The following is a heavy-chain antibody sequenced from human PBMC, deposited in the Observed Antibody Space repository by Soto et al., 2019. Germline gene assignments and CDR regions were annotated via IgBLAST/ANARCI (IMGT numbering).Heavy chain of an antibody. Sequence: QVQLQESGPGLVKPSETLSLTCTVSGGSISSYYWSWIRQPPGKGLEWIGYIYYSGSTKYNPSLKSRGPISVDTSKYQFSLKLSSVTAADTAVYYCARDSSSSWYGFDPWGQGTLVTVSS. CDR1: GGSISSYY. D-gene: IGHD6-13*01. CDR2: IYYSGST. J-gene: IGHJ5*02. V-gene: IGHV4-59*01. CDR3: ARDSSSSWYGFDP.